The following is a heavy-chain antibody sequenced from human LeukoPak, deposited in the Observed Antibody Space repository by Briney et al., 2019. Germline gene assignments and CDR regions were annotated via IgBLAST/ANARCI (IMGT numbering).Heavy chain of an antibody. J-gene: IGHJ5*02. CDR1: GDSFSNYY. CDR3: ARDGGYSFSYYRWFDP. V-gene: IGHV4-34*01. Sequence: PSETLSLTCVVNGDSFSNYYWSWIRQPPGKGLEWIGEINHSGTTNYIPSLKSRVTISLDTSKNQFSLKLNSVTAADTAVYYCARDGGYSFSYYRWFDPWGQGTPVTVSS. D-gene: IGHD1-26*01. CDR2: INHSGTT.